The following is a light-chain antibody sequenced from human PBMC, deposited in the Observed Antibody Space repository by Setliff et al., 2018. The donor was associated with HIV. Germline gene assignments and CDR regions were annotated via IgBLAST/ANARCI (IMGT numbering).Light chain of an antibody. CDR3: CSLTSTSSYV. Sequence: QSALTQPASVSGSPGQSIAISCTGTSSDVGGYNFVSWFQQLPGKAPKPMIYEVTKRPSEVSNRFSGSKSGNTASLTISGLQAEDEADYYCCSLTSTSSYVFGTGTKVTVL. V-gene: IGLV2-14*01. CDR2: EVT. CDR1: SSDVGGYNF. J-gene: IGLJ1*01.